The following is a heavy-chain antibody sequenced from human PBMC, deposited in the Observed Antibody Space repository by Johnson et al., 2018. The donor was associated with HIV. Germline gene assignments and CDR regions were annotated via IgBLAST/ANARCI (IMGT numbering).Heavy chain of an antibody. CDR2: IKQDGSEK. Sequence: VQLVESGGGLVQPGGSLRLSCAASGFTFSSYWMSWVRQAPGKGLEWVANIKQDGSEKYYVDSVKGRFTISRDNAKNSLYLQMNSLRAEDTAVYYCAKDGGRLRTDAFDIWGQGTTVTVSS. CDR3: AKDGGRLRTDAFDI. J-gene: IGHJ3*02. V-gene: IGHV3-7*03. CDR1: GFTFSSYW. D-gene: IGHD2-15*01.